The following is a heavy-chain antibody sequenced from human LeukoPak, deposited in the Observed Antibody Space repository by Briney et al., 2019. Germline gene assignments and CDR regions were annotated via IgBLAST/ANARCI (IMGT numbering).Heavy chain of an antibody. CDR3: VREHSSPADY. J-gene: IGHJ4*02. CDR1: GGSVSSSSHY. Sequence: SETLSLTCTVSGGSVSSSSHYWAWIRQPPGKGLEWIGSINYSGSTYYNPSLKSRITISVDTSKNQFSLKLSSVTAADTAVYYCVREHSSPADYWGQGTLVTVSS. D-gene: IGHD6-13*01. V-gene: IGHV4-39*07. CDR2: INYSGST.